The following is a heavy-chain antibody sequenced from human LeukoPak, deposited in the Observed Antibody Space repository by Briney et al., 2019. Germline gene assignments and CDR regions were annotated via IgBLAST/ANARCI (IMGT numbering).Heavy chain of an antibody. V-gene: IGHV1-69*02. Sequence: SVKVSCKASGGTFSSYTISWVRQAPGQGLEWMGRIIPILGIANYAQKFQGRVTITADKSTSTAYMELSSLRSEDTAVYYCARVTGLGELFPYNWFDPWGQGTLVTVSS. CDR1: GGTFSSYT. J-gene: IGHJ5*02. CDR3: ARVTGLGELFPYNWFDP. CDR2: IIPILGIA. D-gene: IGHD3-10*01.